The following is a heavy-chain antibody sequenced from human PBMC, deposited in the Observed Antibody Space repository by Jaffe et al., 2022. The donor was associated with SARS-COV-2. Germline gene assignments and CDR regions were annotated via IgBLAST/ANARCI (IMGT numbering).Heavy chain of an antibody. CDR3: AKDILIQNYYYGLDV. Sequence: QVQLVESGGGVVQPGRSLRLSCAASGFTFTNYGMHWVRQAPGKGLEWVAVISFNGKKELYADSVKGRFTISRDNSKNTLYLEMNSLRVEDTGVYYCAKDILIQNYYYGLDVWGQGTTVAVSS. CDR1: GFTFTNYG. D-gene: IGHD5-18*01. V-gene: IGHV3-30*18. CDR2: ISFNGKKE. J-gene: IGHJ6*02.